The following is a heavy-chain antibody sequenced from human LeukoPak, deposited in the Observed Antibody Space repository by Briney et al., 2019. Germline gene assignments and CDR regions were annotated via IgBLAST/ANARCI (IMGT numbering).Heavy chain of an antibody. CDR3: AREDYYGSGSHMDV. CDR1: GGSISSGSYY. V-gene: IGHV4-61*09. J-gene: IGHJ6*03. Sequence: SQTLSLTCTVSGGSISSGSYYWSWIRQPAGKGLEWIGHIYTSGSTNYNPSLKSRVTISVDTSKNQFSLKLSSVTAADTAVYYCAREDYYGSGSHMDVWGKGTTVTVSS. D-gene: IGHD3-10*01. CDR2: IYTSGST.